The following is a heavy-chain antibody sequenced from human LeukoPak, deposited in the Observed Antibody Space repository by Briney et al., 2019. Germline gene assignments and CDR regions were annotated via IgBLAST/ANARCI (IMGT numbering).Heavy chain of an antibody. CDR3: AKDAYYYYGSGGEDAFDI. D-gene: IGHD3-10*01. CDR1: GFTFSSYG. J-gene: IGHJ3*02. Sequence: GGSLRLSCAASGFTFSSYGMHWVRQAPGKGLEWVAFIRYDGSNKYYADSVKGRFTISRDNSKNTLYLQMNSLRAEDTAVYYCAKDAYYYYGSGGEDAFDIWGKGTMVTVSS. CDR2: IRYDGSNK. V-gene: IGHV3-30*02.